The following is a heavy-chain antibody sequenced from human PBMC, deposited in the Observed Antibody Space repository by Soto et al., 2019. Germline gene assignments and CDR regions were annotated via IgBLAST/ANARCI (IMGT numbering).Heavy chain of an antibody. D-gene: IGHD2-21*01. Sequence: QVQLVQSGAEVKKPGSSVKVSCKASGGTFSSYAISWVRQAPGQGLEWMGGIIPIFGTANYAQKFQCRVTITADEATSTAHMELSSLRSEDTAVYYCARDAMWPQLGDAFDIWGQGTMVTVSS. V-gene: IGHV1-69*01. CDR1: GGTFSSYA. CDR3: ARDAMWPQLGDAFDI. J-gene: IGHJ3*02. CDR2: IIPIFGTA.